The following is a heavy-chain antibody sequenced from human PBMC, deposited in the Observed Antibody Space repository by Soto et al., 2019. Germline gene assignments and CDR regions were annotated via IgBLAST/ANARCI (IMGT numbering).Heavy chain of an antibody. J-gene: IGHJ4*02. CDR1: GFTFDDYA. V-gene: IGHV3-9*01. Sequence: EVPLVESGGGLVQPGRSLRLSCAASGFTFDDYAMHWVRQAPGKGLEWVSGISWNSGSIGYADSVKGRFTISRDNAKNSLYLQMNSLRAEDTALYYCAKVGAAAGTVDYWGQGTLVTVSS. D-gene: IGHD6-13*01. CDR2: ISWNSGSI. CDR3: AKVGAAAGTVDY.